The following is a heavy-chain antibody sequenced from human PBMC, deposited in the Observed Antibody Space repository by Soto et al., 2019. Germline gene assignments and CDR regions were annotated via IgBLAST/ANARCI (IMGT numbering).Heavy chain of an antibody. CDR3: AKDRTTDYGDYEIDY. D-gene: IGHD4-17*01. V-gene: IGHV3-30*18. J-gene: IGHJ4*02. CDR1: GFTFSSYG. Sequence: QVQLVESGGGVVQPGRSLRLSCAASGFTFSSYGMHWVRQAPGKGLEWVAVISYDGSNKYYADSVKGRFIISRDNSKNTLYLPMNSLRAEDTAVYYCAKDRTTDYGDYEIDYWGQGTLVTVSS. CDR2: ISYDGSNK.